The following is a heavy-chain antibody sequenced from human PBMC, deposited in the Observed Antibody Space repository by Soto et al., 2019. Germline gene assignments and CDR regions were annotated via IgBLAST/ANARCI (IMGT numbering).Heavy chain of an antibody. J-gene: IGHJ4*02. Sequence: QVQLVQSGAEVKKPGASVKVSCKASGYTFTSYAMHWVRQAPGQRLEWMGWINAGNGNTKYSQKFQGRVTSTRDTSASTAYMELSRLRSEGTAVYYCARNLAGGGSYFDYWGQGTLVTVSS. D-gene: IGHD3-16*01. CDR2: INAGNGNT. CDR1: GYTFTSYA. CDR3: ARNLAGGGSYFDY. V-gene: IGHV1-3*01.